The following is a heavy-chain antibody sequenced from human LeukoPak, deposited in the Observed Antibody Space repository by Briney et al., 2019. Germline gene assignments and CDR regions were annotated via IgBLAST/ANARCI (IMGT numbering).Heavy chain of an antibody. CDR1: EGSISSSSYH. J-gene: IGHJ4*02. CDR3: ARQDFCDDGPFDY. CDR2: IYYSGST. D-gene: IGHD4-17*01. V-gene: IGHV4-39*01. Sequence: SETLSLTCTVSEGSISSSSYHWGWIRQPPGRGLEWIGTIYYSGSTYYNPSLKSRVTISVDMSKNQFSLNVSSVTAADTAVYYCARQDFCDDGPFDYWGQGTLVTVSS.